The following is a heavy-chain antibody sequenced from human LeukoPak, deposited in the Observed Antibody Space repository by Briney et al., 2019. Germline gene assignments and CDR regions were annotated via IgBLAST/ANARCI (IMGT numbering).Heavy chain of an antibody. V-gene: IGHV4-39*01. D-gene: IGHD1-26*01. Sequence: SETLSLTCTVSGGSISSSSYYWGWIRQPPGKGLEWIGSIYYSGSTYYNPSLKSRVTISVDTSKNQFSLKLSSVTAADTAVYYCAIGATLDALDIWGQGTMVTVSS. CDR3: AIGATLDALDI. J-gene: IGHJ3*02. CDR2: IYYSGST. CDR1: GGSISSSSYY.